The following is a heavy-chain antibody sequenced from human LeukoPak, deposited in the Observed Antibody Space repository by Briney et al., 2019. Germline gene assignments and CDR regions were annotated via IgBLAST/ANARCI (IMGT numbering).Heavy chain of an antibody. CDR2: IKQDGSEK. Sequence: GGSLRLSCAASGFTFSNYWMSWVRQAPGKGLEWVANIKQDGSEKYYVDSVKGRFTISRDNAKNSLYLQMNSLRAEDTAVYYCAKEGFGELLNFGAFDIWGQGTMVTVSS. CDR1: GFTFSNYW. J-gene: IGHJ3*02. CDR3: AKEGFGELLNFGAFDI. D-gene: IGHD3-10*01. V-gene: IGHV3-7*01.